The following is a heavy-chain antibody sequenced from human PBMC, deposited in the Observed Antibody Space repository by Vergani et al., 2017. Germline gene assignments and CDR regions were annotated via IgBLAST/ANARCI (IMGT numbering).Heavy chain of an antibody. CDR3: ARDHCISAGCYEYYYNGMDV. D-gene: IGHD2-2*01. J-gene: IGHJ6*02. CDR1: GYTFTDYF. V-gene: IGHV1-2*02. Sequence: QAQLVQSGAEVRKPGASVKVSCKTSGYTFTDYFIHWVRQAPGQGLEWMGWVNPYSGAPNSAQKFQGRVTLTMDTSISTAYMELSRLRSDDTAVYYCARDHCISAGCYEYYYNGMDVWGQGTTVTVSS. CDR2: VNPYSGAP.